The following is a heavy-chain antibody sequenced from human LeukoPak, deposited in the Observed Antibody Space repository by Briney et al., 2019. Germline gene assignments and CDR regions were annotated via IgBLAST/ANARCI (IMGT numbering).Heavy chain of an antibody. J-gene: IGHJ3*02. V-gene: IGHV5-51*01. CDR2: IYPGDSDT. CDR3: ARHVRKSRSLDAFDI. Sequence: SGESLKISCKGSGYSFTSYWIGWVRQMPGKGLEWMGIIYPGDSDTRYSPSFQGQVTISADKSISTAYLQWSSLKASDTAMYYCARHVRKSRSLDAFDIWGQGTMVTVSS. CDR1: GYSFTSYW.